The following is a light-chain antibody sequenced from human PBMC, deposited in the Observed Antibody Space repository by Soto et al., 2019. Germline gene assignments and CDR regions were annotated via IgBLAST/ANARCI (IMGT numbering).Light chain of an antibody. Sequence: QSVLTQPASVSGSPGQSITISCTGTSSDVGGYIYVSWYRQDPGKAPKLMIYEINNRPSGVSNRFSGSKSGNTASLTISGLQAEDEADYYCSSYRNGSPLDVFGTGTKVTVL. CDR2: EIN. CDR3: SSYRNGSPLDV. V-gene: IGLV2-14*01. CDR1: SSDVGGYIY. J-gene: IGLJ1*01.